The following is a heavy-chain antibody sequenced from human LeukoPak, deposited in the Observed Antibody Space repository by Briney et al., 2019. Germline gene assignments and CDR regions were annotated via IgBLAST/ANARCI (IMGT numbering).Heavy chain of an antibody. CDR1: GFTFSSYW. Sequence: GGSLRLSCAASGFTFSSYWMSWVRQAPGKGLEWVANIKQDGSEKYYVDSVKGRFTISRDNAKNSLYLQMNSLRAEDTAVYYCARQRYYDSSGQFDPWGQGTLVTVSS. D-gene: IGHD3-22*01. J-gene: IGHJ5*02. V-gene: IGHV3-7*01. CDR2: IKQDGSEK. CDR3: ARQRYYDSSGQFDP.